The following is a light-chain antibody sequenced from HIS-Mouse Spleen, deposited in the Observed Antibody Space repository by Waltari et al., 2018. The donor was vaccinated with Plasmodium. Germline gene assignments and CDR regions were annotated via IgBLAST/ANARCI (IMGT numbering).Light chain of an antibody. V-gene: IGLV2-14*03. Sequence: QSARTQPAPVSGSLGPSTTISRTETRNAVVVYNHVSGYQKHQGKAPKFMIYGVRYPPSGVSNRLSGSKSGNTASLTISGLQAEDEADYYCSSYTSSSTLNYVFGTGTKVTVL. CDR1: RNAVVVYNH. CDR3: SSYTSSSTLNYV. CDR2: GVR. J-gene: IGLJ1*01.